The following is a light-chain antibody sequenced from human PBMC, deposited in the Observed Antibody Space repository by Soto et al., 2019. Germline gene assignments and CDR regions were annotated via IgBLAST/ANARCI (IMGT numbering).Light chain of an antibody. CDR2: GAS. CDR1: QSVASSY. Sequence: ESVLTQSPGTLSLSPGERATLSCRASQSVASSYLAWYQQKPGQAPRLLIYGASNRATGIPDRFSGSGSGTDFTLTISRLESEDFAVYYCQHSGSSPWTFGQGTKVEIK. V-gene: IGKV3-20*01. CDR3: QHSGSSPWT. J-gene: IGKJ1*01.